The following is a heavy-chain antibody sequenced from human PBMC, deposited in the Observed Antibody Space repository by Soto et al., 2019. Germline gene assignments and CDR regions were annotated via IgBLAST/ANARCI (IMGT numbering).Heavy chain of an antibody. V-gene: IGHV4-34*01. D-gene: IGHD3-22*01. CDR1: GGSFSGYY. J-gene: IGHJ4*02. Sequence: SETLSLTCAVYGGSFSGYYWSWIRQPPGKGLEWIGYIHHSGSTNYNPSLKSRVTFSVDTSKNQSYLNLSSVTAADTAVYYCTREAYGSRGYSLDYWGQGTLVTVSS. CDR3: TREAYGSRGYSLDY. CDR2: IHHSGST.